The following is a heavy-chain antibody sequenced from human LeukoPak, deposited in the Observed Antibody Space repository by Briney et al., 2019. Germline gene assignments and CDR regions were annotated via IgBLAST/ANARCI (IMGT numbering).Heavy chain of an antibody. D-gene: IGHD6-13*01. J-gene: IGHJ6*03. Sequence: EASVKVSCKASGGTFNNYAISWVRQAPGQGLEWMGGIIPIFDTANYAQKFQGRVTITADKSTSTAYMELSSLRSEDTAVYYCARGPTMQQQLVMIYYYYYMDVWGKGTTVTVSS. V-gene: IGHV1-69*06. CDR3: ARGPTMQQQLVMIYYYYYMDV. CDR2: IIPIFDTA. CDR1: GGTFNNYA.